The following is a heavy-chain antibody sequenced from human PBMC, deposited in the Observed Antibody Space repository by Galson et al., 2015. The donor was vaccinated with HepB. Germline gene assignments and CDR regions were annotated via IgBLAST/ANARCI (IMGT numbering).Heavy chain of an antibody. CDR3: ARLPTFSTVTTGAFFQH. Sequence: QSGAEVKKPGESLKISCKGSGYRFTNYWIAWVRQMPGKGLEWMGMIYPDDSDTRYSPSFQGQVTISADRSISTAYVQWSGLKASDTAMYYCARLPTFSTVTTGAFFQHWGLGTLVTVSS. V-gene: IGHV5-51*03. D-gene: IGHD4-17*01. CDR2: IYPDDSDT. CDR1: GYRFTNYW. J-gene: IGHJ1*01.